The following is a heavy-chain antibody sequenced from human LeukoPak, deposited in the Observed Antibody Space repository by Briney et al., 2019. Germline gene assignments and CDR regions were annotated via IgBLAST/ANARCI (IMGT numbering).Heavy chain of an antibody. CDR2: ISSSGGTI. D-gene: IGHD4-17*01. Sequence: PGGSLRLSCAASGFTFSDYYMSWVRQAPGKGLEWISYISSSGGTIYYADSVVGRFTISRDNARNSLFLQMNSLRVEDTAVYYCARDGPHGDYEGYWGQGTLVTVSS. CDR1: GFTFSDYY. J-gene: IGHJ4*02. CDR3: ARDGPHGDYEGY. V-gene: IGHV3-11*01.